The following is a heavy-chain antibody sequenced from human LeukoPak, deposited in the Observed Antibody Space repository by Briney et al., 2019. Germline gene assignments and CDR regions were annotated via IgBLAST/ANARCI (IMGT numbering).Heavy chain of an antibody. CDR1: GYTFTSYG. CDR2: INPNNGGT. D-gene: IGHD3-22*01. J-gene: IGHJ3*02. Sequence: GASVKVSCKASGYTFTSYGISWVRQAPGQGLEWMGRINPNNGGTNYAQKFQGGVTMTRDMSMSTAYMELSRLRSDDTAVYYCAGEDNSSGYRPFDIWGQGTMVTVPS. CDR3: AGEDNSSGYRPFDI. V-gene: IGHV1-2*06.